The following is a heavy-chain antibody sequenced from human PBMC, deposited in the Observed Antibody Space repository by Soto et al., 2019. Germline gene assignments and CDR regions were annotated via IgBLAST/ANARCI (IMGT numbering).Heavy chain of an antibody. CDR1: SGSISSSNW. Sequence: QVQLQESGPGLVKPAGTLSLTCAVSSGSISSSNWWSWVRQPPGKGLEWIGEIYHSGSTNYNPSLKCRVTISVDKSKNQFSLKLSSVTAADTAVYYCAREPRRVGIRYYYMDVRGKGTTVTVSS. D-gene: IGHD3-3*02. CDR3: AREPRRVGIRYYYMDV. J-gene: IGHJ6*03. CDR2: IYHSGST. V-gene: IGHV4-4*02.